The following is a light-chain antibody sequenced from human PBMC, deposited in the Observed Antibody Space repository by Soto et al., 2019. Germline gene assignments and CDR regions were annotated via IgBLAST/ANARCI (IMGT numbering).Light chain of an antibody. V-gene: IGLV4-60*03. CDR1: SGHTSYI. CDR2: LEGSGSY. CDR3: ETWDGNTHGV. Sequence: QLVLTQSSSASASLGSSVKLTCTLSSGHTSYIIAWHQQQPGKAPRYLMKLEGSGSYNKGSGVPDRFSGSSSGADRYLTISNLQSEDEADYYCETWDGNTHGVFGRGTEVAVL. J-gene: IGLJ2*01.